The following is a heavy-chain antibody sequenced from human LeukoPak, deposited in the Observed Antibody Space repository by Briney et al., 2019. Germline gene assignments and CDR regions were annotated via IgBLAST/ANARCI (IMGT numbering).Heavy chain of an antibody. D-gene: IGHD4-11*01. CDR1: GFTFNRYW. Sequence: GGSLRLSCAASGFTFNRYWMHWVRQVPGKGLVWVSRINSDGSSTTYADSVKGRFTISRDNTRNTLYLQMNSLRAEDTAVYYFAIGRATTYMFDYWGQGTLVTVSS. J-gene: IGHJ4*02. CDR2: INSDGSST. V-gene: IGHV3-74*01. CDR3: AIGRATTYMFDY.